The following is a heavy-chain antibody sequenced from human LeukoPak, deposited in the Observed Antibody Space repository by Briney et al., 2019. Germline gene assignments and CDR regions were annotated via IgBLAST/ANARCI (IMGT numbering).Heavy chain of an antibody. D-gene: IGHD3-10*01. CDR1: GGTFSGYA. V-gene: IGHV1-69*04. Sequence: SVKVSCKASGGTFSGYAISWVRQAPGQGLEWMGRIIPILDIANYALRLQGRVTITADKSAITAYMELGSLRSEDTAVYYCVRDQKGYGSGSYGYYFDYWGQGTLVTVSS. J-gene: IGHJ4*02. CDR2: IIPILDIA. CDR3: VRDQKGYGSGSYGYYFDY.